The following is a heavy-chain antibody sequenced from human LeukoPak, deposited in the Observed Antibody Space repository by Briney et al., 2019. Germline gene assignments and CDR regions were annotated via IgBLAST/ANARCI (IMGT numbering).Heavy chain of an antibody. V-gene: IGHV1-2*02. D-gene: IGHD2-2*02. CDR3: ARIYCSSTSCYTERVYYGMDV. CDR1: GYTFTGYY. Sequence: ASVKVSCKASGYTFTGYYMHWVRQAPGQGLEWMGWINPNSGGTNYAQKFQGRVTMTRDTSISTAYMELSRLRSDDTAVYYCARIYCSSTSCYTERVYYGMDVWGQGTTVTVSS. J-gene: IGHJ6*02. CDR2: INPNSGGT.